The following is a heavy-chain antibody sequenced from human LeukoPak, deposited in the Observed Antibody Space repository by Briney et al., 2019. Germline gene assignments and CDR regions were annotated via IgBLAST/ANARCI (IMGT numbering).Heavy chain of an antibody. J-gene: IGHJ6*02. CDR1: GYTFTDYY. Sequence: GPSVKVSCKASGYTFTDYYMHWVRQAPGQGLEWMGWINPNSGGTNYAQKFQGRVTMTTDTSISTAYMEVSRLRSDDTAVYYCARVRIGQQLDKYYYYAMDVWGQGTTVTVSS. CDR3: ARVRIGQQLDKYYYYAMDV. V-gene: IGHV1-2*02. D-gene: IGHD6-13*01. CDR2: INPNSGGT.